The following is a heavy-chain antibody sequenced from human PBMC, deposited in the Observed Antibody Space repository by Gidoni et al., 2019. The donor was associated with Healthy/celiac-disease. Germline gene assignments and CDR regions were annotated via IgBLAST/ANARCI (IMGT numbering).Heavy chain of an antibody. CDR2: TYSGDSVT. D-gene: IGHD2-15*01. V-gene: IGHV5-51*01. CDR1: GYSFTSYW. J-gene: IGHJ6*03. CDR3: LRLRIYYFCYLDV. Sequence: EAQLVQSGAEETKRGESPKISCKGCGYSFTSYWIGWVRQMPGKGLEWMGITYSGDSVTVYSPSHQGQASISADKTISTAYLQWSSRKAADTAVYYCLRLRIYYFCYLDVGAKGPTVTFPS.